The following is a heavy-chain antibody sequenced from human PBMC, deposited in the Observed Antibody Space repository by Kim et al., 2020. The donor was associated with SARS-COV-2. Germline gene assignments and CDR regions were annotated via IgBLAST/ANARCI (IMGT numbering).Heavy chain of an antibody. CDR1: GYTFTSYG. CDR2: ISAYNGNT. V-gene: IGHV1-18*01. CDR3: ASPFMPRGGGSNDY. Sequence: ASVKVSCKASGYTFTSYGISWVRQAPGQGLEWMGWISAYNGNTNYAQKLQGRVTMTTDTSTSTAYMELRSLRSDDTAVYYCASPFMPRGGGSNDYWGQGTLVTVSS. D-gene: IGHD2-2*01. J-gene: IGHJ4*02.